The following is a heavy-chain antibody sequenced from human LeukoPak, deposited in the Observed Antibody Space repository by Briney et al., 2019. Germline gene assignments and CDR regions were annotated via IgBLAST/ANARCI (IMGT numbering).Heavy chain of an antibody. Sequence: ASVKVSCKASGYTFTSYDINWVRQATGQGLEWMGWMNPNSGNTGYAQKFQGRVTMTRNTSISTAYMELSSLRSEDTAVYYCESGRGTINWFDPWGQGTLVTASS. V-gene: IGHV1-8*01. CDR2: MNPNSGNT. CDR1: GYTFTSYD. D-gene: IGHD3-9*01. CDR3: ESGRGTINWFDP. J-gene: IGHJ5*02.